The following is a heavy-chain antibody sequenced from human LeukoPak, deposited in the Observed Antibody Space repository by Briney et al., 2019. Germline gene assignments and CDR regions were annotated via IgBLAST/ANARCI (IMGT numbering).Heavy chain of an antibody. Sequence: SETLSLTCTVSGGSISSSSYYWGWIRQPPGKGLEWIGSIYYSGSTYYNTSLKSRVTISVDTSKNQFSLKLSSVTAADTAVYYCATDSGSYDEAFDYWGQGTLVTVSS. CDR3: ATDSGSYDEAFDY. CDR2: IYYSGST. V-gene: IGHV4-39*02. CDR1: GGSISSSSYY. J-gene: IGHJ4*02. D-gene: IGHD1-26*01.